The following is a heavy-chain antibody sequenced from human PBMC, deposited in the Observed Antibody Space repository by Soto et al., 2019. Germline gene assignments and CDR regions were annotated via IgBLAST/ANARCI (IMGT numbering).Heavy chain of an antibody. Sequence: EVQLVESGGGLVKPGGSLRLSCAASGFTFSSYSMNWVRQAPGKGLEWVSSISSSSSYIYYADSVKGRFTISRDNAKNSLYLQMNSLRAEDTAVYYCASWVQGIYYYYYYMDVWGKGTTVTVSS. V-gene: IGHV3-21*01. CDR2: ISSSSSYI. J-gene: IGHJ6*03. CDR1: GFTFSSYS. CDR3: ASWVQGIYYYYYYMDV. D-gene: IGHD1-1*01.